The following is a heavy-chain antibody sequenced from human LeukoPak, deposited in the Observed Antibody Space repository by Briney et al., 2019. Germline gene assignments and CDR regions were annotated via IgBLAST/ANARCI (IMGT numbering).Heavy chain of an antibody. D-gene: IGHD5-12*01. Sequence: SETLSLTCTVSGGSISSYYWSWIRQPPGKGLGWIGYIYYSGSTNYNPSLKSRVTISADTSKNQFSLKLSSVTAADTAVYYCARLGVVTTFYYYGMDVWGQGTTVTVSS. V-gene: IGHV4-59*08. CDR1: GGSISSYY. J-gene: IGHJ6*02. CDR2: IYYSGST. CDR3: ARLGVVTTFYYYGMDV.